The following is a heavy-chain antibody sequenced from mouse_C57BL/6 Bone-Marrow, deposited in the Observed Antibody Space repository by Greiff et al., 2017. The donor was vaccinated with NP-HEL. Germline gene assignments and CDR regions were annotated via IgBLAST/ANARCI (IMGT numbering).Heavy chain of an antibody. CDR3: SRGRGNYFYAMDY. CDR2: FTMYSDAT. Sequence: LQQSGAELVRPGSSVKLSCKDSYFAFMASAMHWVKQRPGPGLEWIGSFTMYSDATASSENFKGKATLPANTSSSTAYMELSSLTSEYSAVYYCSRGRGNYFYAMDYWGQGTSVTVSS. V-gene: IGHV1-49*01. D-gene: IGHD2-1*01. CDR1: YFAFMASA. J-gene: IGHJ4*01.